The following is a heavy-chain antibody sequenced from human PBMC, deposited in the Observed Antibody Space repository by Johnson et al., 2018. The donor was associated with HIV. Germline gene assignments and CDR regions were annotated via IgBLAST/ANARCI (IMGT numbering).Heavy chain of an antibody. D-gene: IGHD3-22*01. V-gene: IGHV3-23*04. Sequence: VQLVESGGGLVQPGGSLRLSCAASGFTFSNSAISWVRQAPGKGLEWVSGIGGSGGSTHYADSVKGRFTISRDNSKNTLYLEMNSLSAEDTAVYYCAKVGYYYDSSGYSYGAFDIWGQGTMVTVSS. J-gene: IGHJ3*02. CDR2: IGGSGGST. CDR3: AKVGYYYDSSGYSYGAFDI. CDR1: GFTFSNSA.